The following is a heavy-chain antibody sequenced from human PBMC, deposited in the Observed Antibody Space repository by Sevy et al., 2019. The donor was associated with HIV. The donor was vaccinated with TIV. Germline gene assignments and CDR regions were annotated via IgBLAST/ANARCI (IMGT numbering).Heavy chain of an antibody. CDR3: ARGSRGTFGS. CDR1: GFTFTSDY. CDR2: INTDGKII. Sequence: GGSLRLSCAASGFTFTSDYMHWVRQPPGKGLVWVSHINTDGKIIRYADSVKGRLTTSIDNANNTLYLQMNSLRAEDTAVYYCARGSRGTFGSWGQGTLVTVSS. J-gene: IGHJ4*02. D-gene: IGHD1-26*01. V-gene: IGHV3-74*01.